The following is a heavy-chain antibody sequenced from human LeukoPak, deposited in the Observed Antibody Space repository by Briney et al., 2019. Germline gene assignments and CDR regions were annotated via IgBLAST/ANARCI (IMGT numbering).Heavy chain of an antibody. J-gene: IGHJ4*02. Sequence: GGSLRLSCAASGFTFSSYGMHWVRQAPGKGLEWVAFIRYDGSNKYYADSVKGRFTISRDSSKNTLYLQMNSLRAEDTAVYYCAKDIAYGPADSSGYYLYYFDHWGQGTLVTVSS. D-gene: IGHD3-22*01. CDR1: GFTFSSYG. CDR3: AKDIAYGPADSSGYYLYYFDH. CDR2: IRYDGSNK. V-gene: IGHV3-30*02.